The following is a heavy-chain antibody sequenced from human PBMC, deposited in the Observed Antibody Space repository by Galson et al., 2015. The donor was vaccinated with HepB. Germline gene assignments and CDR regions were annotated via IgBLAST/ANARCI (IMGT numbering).Heavy chain of an antibody. V-gene: IGHV5-10-1*01. Sequence: SGAEVKKPGESLRISCKASGYSFTSYWLSWVRQMPGKGLEWMGRIDPSDSYTNYRPSLQGHVSISTDKSISTAYLQWSSLKASDTAMYYCARHRDGSVDYWGQGTLVTVSS. CDR1: GYSFTSYW. CDR3: ARHRDGSVDY. J-gene: IGHJ4*02. CDR2: IDPSDSYT. D-gene: IGHD5-24*01.